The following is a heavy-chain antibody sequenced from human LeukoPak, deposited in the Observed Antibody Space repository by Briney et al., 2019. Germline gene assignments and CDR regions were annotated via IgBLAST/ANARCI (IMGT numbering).Heavy chain of an antibody. CDR2: IKQDGSEK. CDR1: GFTSSNYW. V-gene: IGHV3-7*01. J-gene: IGHJ6*03. CDR3: ARSDYYGSGSYYYYYMDV. D-gene: IGHD3-10*01. Sequence: PGGSLRLSCAASGFTSSNYWMTWVRQAPGKGLEWVANIKQDGSEKYYVDSVKGRFTGSRDNAKNSLCLQMNSLRAEDTAVYYCARSDYYGSGSYYYYYMDVWGKGTTVTVSS.